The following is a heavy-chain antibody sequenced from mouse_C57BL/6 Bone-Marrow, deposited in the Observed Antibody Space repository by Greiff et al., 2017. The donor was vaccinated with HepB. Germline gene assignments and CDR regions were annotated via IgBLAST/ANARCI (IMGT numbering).Heavy chain of an antibody. D-gene: IGHD2-13*01. CDR1: GFTFSSYG. Sequence: EVQLVESGGDLVKPGGSLKLSCAASGFTFSSYGMSWVRQTPDKRLEWVATISSGGSYTYYPESVKGRVTISRDNAKNTLYLQMSSLKSEDTAMYCCAAPYGEGFAYWGQGTRVTVSA. CDR3: AAPYGEGFAY. J-gene: IGHJ3*01. V-gene: IGHV5-6*01. CDR2: ISSGGSYT.